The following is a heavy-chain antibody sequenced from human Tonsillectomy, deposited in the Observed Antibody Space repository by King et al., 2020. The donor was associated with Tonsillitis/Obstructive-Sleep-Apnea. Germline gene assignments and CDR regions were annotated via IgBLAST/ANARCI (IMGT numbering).Heavy chain of an antibody. CDR3: ARSPPYDFYFDY. D-gene: IGHD3-3*01. V-gene: IGHV1-69*09. J-gene: IGHJ4*02. CDR2: IIPLLGIA. Sequence: QLVQSGAEVKKPGSSVKVSCKASGGTFNNYAISWVRQAPGQGLEWMGRIIPLLGIANSAQKLQGRVTITADKSTSTAYMELSSLRSEDTAVYYCARSPPYDFYFDYWGQGTLFTVSS. CDR1: GGTFNNYA.